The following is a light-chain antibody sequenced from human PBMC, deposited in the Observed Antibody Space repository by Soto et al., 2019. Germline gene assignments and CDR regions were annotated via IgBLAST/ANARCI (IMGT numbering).Light chain of an antibody. V-gene: IGKV1-5*03. CDR1: QSISSW. CDR3: QQYNSYRLT. CDR2: KAS. Sequence: DIQMTQSPSTLSASVGDRVTITCRASQSISSWLAWYQQKPGKAPKLLIYKASSLESGVPSRFSGSGSGTEFTLTISSLQPDDFATYYCQQYNSYRLTFGGGTKVGIK. J-gene: IGKJ4*01.